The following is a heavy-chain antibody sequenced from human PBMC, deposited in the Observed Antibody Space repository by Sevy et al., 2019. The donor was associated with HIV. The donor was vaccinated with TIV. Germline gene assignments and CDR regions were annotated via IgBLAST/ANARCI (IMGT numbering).Heavy chain of an antibody. CDR1: GYTFTSYD. Sequence: ASVKVSCKASGYTFTSYDINWVRQATGQGLEWMGWMNPNSGNTGYAQKFQGRVTMTRNTSISTASMELSSLRSEDTAVYFCARAGSGWYDHYFDPWGQGTLVTVSS. D-gene: IGHD6-19*01. V-gene: IGHV1-8*01. CDR2: MNPNSGNT. J-gene: IGHJ4*02. CDR3: ARAGSGWYDHYFDP.